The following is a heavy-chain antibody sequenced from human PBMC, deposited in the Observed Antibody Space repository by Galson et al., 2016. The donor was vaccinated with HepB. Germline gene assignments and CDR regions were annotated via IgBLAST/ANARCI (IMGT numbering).Heavy chain of an antibody. D-gene: IGHD1-26*01. CDR3: AREQGVGYAMDV. J-gene: IGHJ6*02. CDR2: ISTYSGDT. V-gene: IGHV1-18*01. CDR1: GYTFNNYG. Sequence: SVKVSCKASGYTFNNYGVNWVRQAPGQGLEWMGWISTYSGDTYYAQNLQGRVTMTTDTSTSTAYMELRILRSDDTAMYCCAREQGVGYAMDVWGQGTTVTVSS.